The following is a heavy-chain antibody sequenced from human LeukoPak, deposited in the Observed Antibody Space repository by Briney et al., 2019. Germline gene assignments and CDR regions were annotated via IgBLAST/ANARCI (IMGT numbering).Heavy chain of an antibody. Sequence: SETLSLTCTVSGGSISSYYWSWIRQPAGKGLEWIGRIYTSGSTNYNPSLKSRVTMSVDTSRNQFSLKLSSVTAADTAVYYCAGGIAAAGSYYYYYYMDVWGKGTTVTVSS. CDR1: GGSISSYY. V-gene: IGHV4-4*07. J-gene: IGHJ6*03. CDR3: AGGIAAAGSYYYYYYMDV. CDR2: IYTSGST. D-gene: IGHD6-13*01.